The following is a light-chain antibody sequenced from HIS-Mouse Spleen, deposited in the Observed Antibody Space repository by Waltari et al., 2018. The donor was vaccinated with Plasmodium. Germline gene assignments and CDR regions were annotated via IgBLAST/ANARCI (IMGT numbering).Light chain of an antibody. CDR2: GAS. CDR1: QSVSSN. CDR3: QQYNNWSFT. V-gene: IGKV3-15*01. J-gene: IGKJ3*01. Sequence: EIVMTQSLATLSVSPGERATLSCRARQSVSSNLAWYQQKPGQAPRLLIYGASTRATGIPARFSGSGSGTEFTLTISSLQSEDFAVYYCQQYNNWSFTFGPGTKVDIK.